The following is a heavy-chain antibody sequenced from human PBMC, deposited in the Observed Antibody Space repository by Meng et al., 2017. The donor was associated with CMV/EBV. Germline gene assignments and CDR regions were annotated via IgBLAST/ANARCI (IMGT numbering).Heavy chain of an antibody. D-gene: IGHD2-2*01. CDR1: GVTVSSYA. CDR2: ILYDGTNK. CDR3: ASKILPAAIVDY. Sequence: CARSGVTVSSYAMHWVRQAPGKGLEWVALILYDGTNKYYGDSVKGRFTISRDNSKNTLYLEMNSLRAEDTAVYYCASKILPAAIVDYWGQGTLVTVSS. V-gene: IGHV3-30*04. J-gene: IGHJ4*02.